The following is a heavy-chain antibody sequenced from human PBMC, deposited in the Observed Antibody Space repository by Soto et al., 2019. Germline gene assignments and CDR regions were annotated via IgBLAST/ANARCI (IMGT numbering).Heavy chain of an antibody. Sequence: QVQLVESGGGVVQPGRSLRLSCAASGFTFSSYGMHWVRQAPGKGLEGVAVISYDGSNKYYSDSVKVRFTISRDNSKNTLSLQMNSLRAEDTAVYYCAKDMMRYSSGWYYFDYWGQGTLVTVSS. CDR1: GFTFSSYG. J-gene: IGHJ4*02. CDR3: AKDMMRYSSGWYYFDY. CDR2: ISYDGSNK. V-gene: IGHV3-30*18. D-gene: IGHD6-19*01.